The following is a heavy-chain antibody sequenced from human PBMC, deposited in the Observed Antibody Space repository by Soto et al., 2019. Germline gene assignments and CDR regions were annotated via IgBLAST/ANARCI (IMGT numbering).Heavy chain of an antibody. Sequence: SETLSLTCAVYGGSFSGYYWSWIRQPPGKGLEWIGEINHSGSTNYNPSLKSRVTISVDTSKNQFSLKLSSVTAADTAVYYCALLGELFQTFLYWGQGTLVTVSS. J-gene: IGHJ4*02. D-gene: IGHD3-16*01. CDR3: ALLGELFQTFLY. V-gene: IGHV4-34*01. CDR1: GGSFSGYY. CDR2: INHSGST.